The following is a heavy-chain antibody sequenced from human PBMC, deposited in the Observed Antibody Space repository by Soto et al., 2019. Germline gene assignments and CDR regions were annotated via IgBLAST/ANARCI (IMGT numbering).Heavy chain of an antibody. CDR3: ARDSRITMVRGSRAPIDY. CDR1: GYTFTSYG. Sequence: QVQLVQSGAEVKKPGASVKVSCKASGYTFTSYGISWVRQAPGQGLEWMGWISAYNGNTNYAQKLQGRVTMTTDTSPSTAYMELGGLRSDATAVYSCARDSRITMVRGSRAPIDYGGKGTLVTVSS. D-gene: IGHD3-10*01. CDR2: ISAYNGNT. V-gene: IGHV1-18*01. J-gene: IGHJ4*02.